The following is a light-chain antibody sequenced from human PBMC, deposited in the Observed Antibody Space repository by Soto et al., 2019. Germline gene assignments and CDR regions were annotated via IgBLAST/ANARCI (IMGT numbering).Light chain of an antibody. CDR1: SSDVGGYNY. J-gene: IGLJ1*01. Sequence: QSVLTQPPSASGSPGQSVTISCTGTSSDVGGYNYVSWYQQHPGKAPKLMIYEVSKRPSGVPDRFSGSKSGNTASLTVSGLQDEDEADYYWRWYAGSNDLYVFGSGTKVTV. V-gene: IGLV2-8*01. CDR2: EVS. CDR3: RWYAGSNDLYV.